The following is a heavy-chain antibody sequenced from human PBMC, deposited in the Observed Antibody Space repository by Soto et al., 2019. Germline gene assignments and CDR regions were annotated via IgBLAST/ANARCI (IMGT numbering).Heavy chain of an antibody. J-gene: IGHJ6*02. Sequence: GGSLRLSCAASGFTFSSYWMHWVRQAPGKGLVWVSRINSDGSSTSYADSVKGRFTISRDNAKNTLYLQMNSLRAEDTAVYYCARDGGLLYYYYYGMDVWGQGTTVTVSS. D-gene: IGHD4-17*01. CDR1: GFTFSSYW. V-gene: IGHV3-74*01. CDR2: INSDGSST. CDR3: ARDGGLLYYYYYGMDV.